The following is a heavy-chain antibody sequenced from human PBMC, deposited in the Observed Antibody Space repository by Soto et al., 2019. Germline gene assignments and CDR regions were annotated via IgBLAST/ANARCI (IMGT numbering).Heavy chain of an antibody. D-gene: IGHD6-13*01. Sequence: QVQLQESGPGLVKPSGTLSLTCAVSDSSISITNWWSWVRQPPGKGLEWIGKIYLGGSTNYNPSLESRVTISVDKSKNQFSLKLSSVTAADTAVYYCATSPGSAAGDYWGQGTLVTVSS. J-gene: IGHJ4*02. CDR3: ATSPGSAAGDY. CDR1: DSSISITNW. CDR2: IYLGGST. V-gene: IGHV4-4*02.